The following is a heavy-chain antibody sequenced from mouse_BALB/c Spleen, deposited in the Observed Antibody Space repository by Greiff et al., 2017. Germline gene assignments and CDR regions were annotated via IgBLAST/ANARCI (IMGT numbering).Heavy chain of an antibody. CDR3: ARDLRYAMDY. CDR1: GFTFSDYY. V-gene: IGHV5-4*02. J-gene: IGHJ4*01. D-gene: IGHD1-1*01. Sequence: EVQLVESGGGLVKPGGSLKLSCAASGFTFSDYYMYWVRQTPEKRLEWVATISDGGSYTYYPDSVKGRFTISRDNAKNNLYLQMSSLKSADTAMYYCARDLRYAMDYWGQGTSVTVSS. CDR2: ISDGGSYT.